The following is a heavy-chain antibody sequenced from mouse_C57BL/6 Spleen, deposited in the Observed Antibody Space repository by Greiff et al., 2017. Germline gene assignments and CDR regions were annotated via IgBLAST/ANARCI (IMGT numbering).Heavy chain of an antibody. CDR2: IYPRSGNT. D-gene: IGHD2-2*01. V-gene: IGHV1-81*01. J-gene: IGHJ1*03. CDR1: GYTFTSYG. CDR3: ARDWGDDGGAYGYFDV. Sequence: VQLQQSGAELARPGASVKLSCKASGYTFTSYGISWVKQRTGQGLEWIGEIYPRSGNTYYNEKFKGKATLTADKSSSTAYMELRSLTSEDSAVYVWARDWGDDGGAYGYFDVWGTGTTVTVSS.